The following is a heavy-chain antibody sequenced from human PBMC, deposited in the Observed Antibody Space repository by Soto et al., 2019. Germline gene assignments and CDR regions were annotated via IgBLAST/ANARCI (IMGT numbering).Heavy chain of an antibody. D-gene: IGHD6-13*01. CDR3: ARYFEPGIGAAGIYYYYYMDD. J-gene: IGHJ6*03. CDR2: ISAYNGNT. Sequence: ASVKVSCKASGYTFTSYGISWVRQAPGQGLEWMGWISAYNGNTNYAQKLQGRVTMTTVTNTITAYMDLRSLRSDVTTVYYCARYFEPGIGAAGIYYYYYMDDWGQGTTVTVSS. CDR1: GYTFTSYG. V-gene: IGHV1-18*01.